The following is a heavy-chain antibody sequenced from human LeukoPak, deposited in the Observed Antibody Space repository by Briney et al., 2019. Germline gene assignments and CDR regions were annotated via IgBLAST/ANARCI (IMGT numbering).Heavy chain of an antibody. CDR3: ARLWGRNIVATMGDV. Sequence: VTVSCMASGGTFSSYAISWVRQAPGQGGEWMGRIIPIFGTANYAQKFQGRVPITAHKSTSTASMELNSLSSDDTAVYYCARLWGRNIVATMGDVWGKGTTVTVSS. D-gene: IGHD5-12*01. CDR1: GGTFSSYA. CDR2: IIPIFGTA. J-gene: IGHJ6*04. V-gene: IGHV1-69*06.